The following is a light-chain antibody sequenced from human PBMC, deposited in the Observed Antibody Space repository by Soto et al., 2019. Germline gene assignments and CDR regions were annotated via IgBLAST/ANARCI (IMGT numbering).Light chain of an antibody. V-gene: IGKV1-39*01. Sequence: DIQMTQSPSSLFASVGDSVTITCRASQTITTYLNWYRQKPGKAPKLLIYAASSLQRGVPSRFSGSGSETEFTLTISSLQPEDFATYFCQQIYSAPLTFGGGTKVDTK. CDR1: QTITTY. CDR3: QQIYSAPLT. J-gene: IGKJ4*01. CDR2: AAS.